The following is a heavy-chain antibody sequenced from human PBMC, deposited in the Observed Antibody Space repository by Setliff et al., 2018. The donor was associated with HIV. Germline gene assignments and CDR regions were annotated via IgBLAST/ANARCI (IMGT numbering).Heavy chain of an antibody. J-gene: IGHJ4*02. D-gene: IGHD2-15*01. V-gene: IGHV3-23*01. CDR2: ISGSGTTK. CDR3: AKMVGGSRSSGSCYFDY. CDR1: GFTFSTYA. Sequence: GESLKISCAASGFTFSTYAMSWVRQAPGKGLEWVSVISGSGTTKYYADSVKGRFTISRDNSKNTVYLQMNSLRAEDTAIYYCAKMVGGSRSSGSCYFDYWGQGTLVTVSS.